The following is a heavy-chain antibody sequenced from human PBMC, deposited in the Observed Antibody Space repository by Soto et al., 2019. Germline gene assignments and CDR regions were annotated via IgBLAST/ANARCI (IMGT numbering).Heavy chain of an antibody. CDR2: ISAYNGNT. CDR1: GYTFTSYG. Sequence: QVQLVQSGAEVKKPGASVKVSCKASGYTFTSYGISWVRQAPGQGLEWMGWISAYNGNTNYAQKLQGRVTMTTDTSTSTAYMELRSLRSDDTAVYYCARDHRLASILWWPLIDYWGQGTLVTVSS. J-gene: IGHJ4*02. CDR3: ARDHRLASILWWPLIDY. D-gene: IGHD2-21*01. V-gene: IGHV1-18*01.